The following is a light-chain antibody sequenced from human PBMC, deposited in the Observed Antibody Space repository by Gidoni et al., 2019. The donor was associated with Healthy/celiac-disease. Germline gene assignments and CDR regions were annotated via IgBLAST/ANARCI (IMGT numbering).Light chain of an antibody. CDR2: AAS. CDR3: LQDYNYPRT. V-gene: IGKV1-6*01. Sequence: AIQMTQSPSSLSASVGDRVTITCRASQGIRNDFGWYQQNPGKAPKLLIYAASSLQSGVPSRFSGSGSGTDFTLTISSLQPEDFASYYCLQDYNYPRTFXXXTKVEIK. CDR1: QGIRND. J-gene: IGKJ1*01.